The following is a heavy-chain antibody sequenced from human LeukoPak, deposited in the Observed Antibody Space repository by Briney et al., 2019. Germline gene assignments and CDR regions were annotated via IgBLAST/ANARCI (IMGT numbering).Heavy chain of an antibody. V-gene: IGHV1-8*01. CDR2: MNPNSGNT. CDR3: ARGEYDILTGYSYNWFDP. D-gene: IGHD3-9*01. CDR1: GYTFTSYD. J-gene: IGHJ5*02. Sequence: VASVKVSCKASGYTFTSYDINWVRQATGQGLEWMGWMNPNSGNTGYAQKFQGRVTMTRNTSISTAYMELSSLRSEDTAVYYCARGEYDILTGYSYNWFDPWGQGTLVTVSS.